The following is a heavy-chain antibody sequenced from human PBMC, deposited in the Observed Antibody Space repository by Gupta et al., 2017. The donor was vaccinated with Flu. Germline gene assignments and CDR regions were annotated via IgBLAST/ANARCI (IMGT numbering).Heavy chain of an antibody. CDR2: ITGDGRGT. Sequence: CRASGFTFAASAMTWVRQAPGKGLEWVSAITGDGRGTYYADSVRGRFVVSRDNSDDTLYLQLNGLGVEDTGLYYCATCHFRPRYHWNDPYAFDIWGQGTVVTVSS. D-gene: IGHD1-20*01. CDR3: ATCHFRPRYHWNDPYAFDI. J-gene: IGHJ3*02. CDR1: GFTFAASA. V-gene: IGHV3-23*01.